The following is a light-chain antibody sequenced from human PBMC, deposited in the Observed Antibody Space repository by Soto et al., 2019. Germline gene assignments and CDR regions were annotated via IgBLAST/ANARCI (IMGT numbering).Light chain of an antibody. CDR1: SSNIGANT. V-gene: IGLV1-44*01. Sequence: QSVLTQPPSASGTPGQGITISCSGSSSNIGANTVNWYQQLPGTAPKLLIYSTNERPSGVPDRISGSKSGTSASLAISGLQSEDEADYHCAAWDDSLNGVVFGGGTQPTVL. CDR3: AAWDDSLNGVV. J-gene: IGLJ2*01. CDR2: STN.